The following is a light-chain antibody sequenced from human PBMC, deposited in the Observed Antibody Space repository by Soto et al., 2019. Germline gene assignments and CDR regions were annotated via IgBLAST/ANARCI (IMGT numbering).Light chain of an antibody. V-gene: IGLV2-23*01. Sequence: QSVLTQPASVSGSPGQSITISCTGTSSDVGSYNLVSWYQQHPGKAPKLMIYEGSKRPSGVSNRFSGSKSGNTASLTISGFQAEDEADYYCCSYAGSSTSYVFGPGPKVTAL. CDR2: EGS. CDR1: SSDVGSYNL. CDR3: CSYAGSSTSYV. J-gene: IGLJ1*01.